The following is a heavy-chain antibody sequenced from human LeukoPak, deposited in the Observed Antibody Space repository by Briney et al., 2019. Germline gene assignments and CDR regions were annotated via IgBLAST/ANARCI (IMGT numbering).Heavy chain of an antibody. CDR3: AREGSDYYDSNYYFDY. CDR2: IYYSGST. Sequence: SEALSLTCTVSGGSISSYYWSWIRQPPGKGLEWIGYIYYSGSTNYNPSLKSRVTISVDTSKNQFSLKLSSVTAADTAVYYCAREGSDYYDSNYYFDYWGQGTLVTVSS. D-gene: IGHD3-22*01. J-gene: IGHJ4*02. CDR1: GGSISSYY. V-gene: IGHV4-59*01.